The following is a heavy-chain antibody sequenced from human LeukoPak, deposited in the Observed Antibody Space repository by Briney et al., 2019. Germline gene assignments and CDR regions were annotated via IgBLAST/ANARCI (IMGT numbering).Heavy chain of an antibody. J-gene: IGHJ3*02. D-gene: IGHD1-26*01. CDR2: IYYSGST. CDR1: GASISSSSYF. Sequence: SETLSLTCTVSGASISSSSYFWAWIRQPPGKGLEWIGSIYYSGSTNYNPSLKSRVTMSVDTSKNQFSLKLSSVTAADTAVYYCARVGIVGATIAFDIWGQGTMVTVSS. V-gene: IGHV4-39*07. CDR3: ARVGIVGATIAFDI.